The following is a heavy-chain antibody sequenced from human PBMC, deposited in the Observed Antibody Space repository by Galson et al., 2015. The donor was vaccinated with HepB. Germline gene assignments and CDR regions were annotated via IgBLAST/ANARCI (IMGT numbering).Heavy chain of an antibody. Sequence: QSGAEVKEPGESLRISCKVSGYNFTSFRITWVRQMPGKGLEWMGRVNPSDSYANHNPSFQGHVTTSSDKSISTVYLQWSSLKASDTAMYYCAALRYSGGWDFFDYWGQGTLVTVSS. CDR3: AALRYSGGWDFFDY. V-gene: IGHV5-10-1*01. CDR1: GYNFTSFR. D-gene: IGHD6-19*01. CDR2: VNPSDSYA. J-gene: IGHJ4*02.